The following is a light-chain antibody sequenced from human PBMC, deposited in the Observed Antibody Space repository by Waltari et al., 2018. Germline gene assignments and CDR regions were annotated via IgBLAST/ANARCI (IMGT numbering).Light chain of an antibody. CDR2: EAS. J-gene: IGKJ2*01. CDR3: QQYNSFSP. V-gene: IGKV1-5*03. CDR1: QSVHIW. Sequence: IQMTQSPSTLSASVGDRVPITCRASQSVHIWMAWYQQKPGKAPKLLIYEASRLETGVPSRFSGSGSGTDFTLTINSLQPDDFATYYCQQYNSFSPFGQGTKLEI.